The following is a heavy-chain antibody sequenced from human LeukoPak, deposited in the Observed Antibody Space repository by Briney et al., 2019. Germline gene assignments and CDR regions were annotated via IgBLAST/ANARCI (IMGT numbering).Heavy chain of an antibody. J-gene: IGHJ4*02. V-gene: IGHV4-39*01. CDR1: GGSISSSSYC. Sequence: PETLSLTCTVPGGSISSSSYCCDWIRRPPGKGLEWIGSMCFSGNTYYNPSLKSRVTVSAEKSKDQFSLRLSSVTVEDTAVYFCARRRGYSDQLDYWGQGTLVTVSS. CDR2: MCFSGNT. D-gene: IGHD1-1*01. CDR3: ARRRGYSDQLDY.